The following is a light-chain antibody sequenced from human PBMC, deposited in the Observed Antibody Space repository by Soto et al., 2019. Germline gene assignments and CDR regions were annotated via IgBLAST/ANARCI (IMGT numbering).Light chain of an antibody. Sequence: QSVLTQPPSVSDAPRQRVTISCSGSRSNIGNNAVNWYQQFPGKAPKLLIYYDDLLSSGVSDRFSGSKSGTSASLAISGLQSEDEADYYCASWDDSLNGVVFGGGTQLTVL. J-gene: IGLJ2*01. V-gene: IGLV1-36*01. CDR3: ASWDDSLNGVV. CDR2: YDD. CDR1: RSNIGNNA.